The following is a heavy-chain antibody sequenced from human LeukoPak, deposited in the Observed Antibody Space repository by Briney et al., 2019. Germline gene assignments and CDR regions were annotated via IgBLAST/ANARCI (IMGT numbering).Heavy chain of an antibody. CDR3: ARDFFWSGYYVDY. CDR1: GFTFSSYG. CDR2: IRYDGSNK. J-gene: IGHJ4*02. D-gene: IGHD3-3*01. V-gene: IGHV3-30*02. Sequence: GGSLRLSCAASGFTFSSYGMHWVRQAPGKGLEWVAFIRYDGSNKYYADSVKGRFTISRHNSKNTLYLQMNSLRAEDTAVYYCARDFFWSGYYVDYWGQGTLVTVSS.